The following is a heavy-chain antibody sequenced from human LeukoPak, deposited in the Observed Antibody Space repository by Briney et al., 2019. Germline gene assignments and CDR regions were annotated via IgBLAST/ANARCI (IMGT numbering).Heavy chain of an antibody. CDR2: INPNSGGT. Sequence: ASVEVSCKASGYTFTGYLMHWVRQAPGQGLEWMGWINPNSGGTNYAQKFQGRVTITRDTSINTAYMELSRLRSDDTAVYYCAREGRNGYNKDFDYWGQGTLVTVSS. D-gene: IGHD5-24*01. V-gene: IGHV1-2*02. J-gene: IGHJ4*02. CDR1: GYTFTGYL. CDR3: AREGRNGYNKDFDY.